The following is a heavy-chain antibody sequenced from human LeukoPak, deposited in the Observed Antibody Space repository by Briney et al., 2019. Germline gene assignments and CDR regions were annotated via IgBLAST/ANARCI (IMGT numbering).Heavy chain of an antibody. D-gene: IGHD6-13*01. Sequence: PGGSLRLSCEASGFIFSSYTMNWIRQAPGKGLEWVASINSGSTNPYYADSVKGRFTIFRDDAKKSLYLQMTSLRVEDTSVYYCARDFLAAGYSWGERTLVTASS. V-gene: IGHV3-21*01. CDR3: ARDFLAAGYS. J-gene: IGHJ4*02. CDR2: INSGSTNP. CDR1: GFIFSSYT.